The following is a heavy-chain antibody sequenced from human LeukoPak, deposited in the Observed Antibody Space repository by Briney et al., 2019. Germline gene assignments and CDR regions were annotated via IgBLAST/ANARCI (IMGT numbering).Heavy chain of an antibody. CDR2: IYHSGST. J-gene: IGHJ4*02. D-gene: IGHD1/OR15-1a*01. Sequence: SETLSLTCAVSGYSISSGYYWGWIRQPPGKGLEWIGSIYHSGSTYYNPSLKSRVTISVDTSKNQFSLKLSSVTAADTAVYYCARMEQLPAGFDYWGQGTLVTVSS. CDR1: GYSISSGYY. V-gene: IGHV4-38-2*01. CDR3: ARMEQLPAGFDY.